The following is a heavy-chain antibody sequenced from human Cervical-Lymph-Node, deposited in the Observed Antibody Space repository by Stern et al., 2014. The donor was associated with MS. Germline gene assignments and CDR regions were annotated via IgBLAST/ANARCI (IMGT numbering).Heavy chain of an antibody. D-gene: IGHD4-17*01. CDR3: AKTTVTTRPFEY. Sequence: VQLGQSGGGLVQPGRSLRLSCAASGFTFNDYSMHWVRQAPGKGLEWVSGISWDSGSTDYAASVKGRFAISRDNAKNSLFLHMNSLRPEDTAFYYCAKTTVTTRPFEYWGQGTLVTVSS. V-gene: IGHV3-9*01. CDR2: ISWDSGST. CDR1: GFTFNDYS. J-gene: IGHJ4*02.